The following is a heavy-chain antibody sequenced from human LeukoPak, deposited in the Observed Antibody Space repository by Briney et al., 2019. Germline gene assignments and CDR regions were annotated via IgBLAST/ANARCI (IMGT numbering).Heavy chain of an antibody. Sequence: PGGSLRLSCAASGFIFSNFDMHWVRQAPGKGLEWVSAISGSGGSTYYADSVKGRFTISRDNSKNTLYLQMNSLRAEDTAVYYCAKVYRAYSRPGSFDYWGQGTLVTVSS. V-gene: IGHV3-23*01. CDR3: AKVYRAYSRPGSFDY. CDR2: ISGSGGST. D-gene: IGHD4-11*01. J-gene: IGHJ4*02. CDR1: GFIFSNFD.